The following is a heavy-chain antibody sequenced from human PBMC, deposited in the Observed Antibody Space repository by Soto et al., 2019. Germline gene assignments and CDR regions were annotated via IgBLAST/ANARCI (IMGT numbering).Heavy chain of an antibody. V-gene: IGHV1-69*02. J-gene: IGHJ6*01. CDR1: AGTFSSYT. CDR3: SIMSAGGPHLLYY. CDR2: IIPLLGLG. D-gene: IGHD6-13*01. Sequence: QVQLVQSGAEVKKPGSSVKVSCKASAGTFSSYTVSWVRQAPGQGLDWMGRIIPLLGLGYYSQKFQGSVTITAAKSTGTAYMELSSLRSEDTALHYCSIMSAGGPHLLYY.